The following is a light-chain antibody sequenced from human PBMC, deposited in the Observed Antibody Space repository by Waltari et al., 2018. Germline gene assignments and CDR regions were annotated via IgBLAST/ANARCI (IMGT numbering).Light chain of an antibody. CDR1: QSLSSSY. V-gene: IGKV3-20*01. CDR3: QYYGSSPRT. CDR2: GAS. Sequence: EIVLTQSPGTLSLSPGDRATLSCGASQSLSSSYLAWYQQKPGQAPRLLIYGASSRATGIPDRFSGSGSGTDFTLTIGRLEPEDFAVYYCQYYGSSPRTFGQGTKVEIK. J-gene: IGKJ1*01.